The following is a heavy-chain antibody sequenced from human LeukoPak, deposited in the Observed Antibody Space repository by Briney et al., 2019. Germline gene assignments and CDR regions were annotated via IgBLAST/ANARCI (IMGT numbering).Heavy chain of an antibody. CDR3: AGNYDFWSGYLDY. V-gene: IGHV4-59*01. CDR1: GGSISNYY. Sequence: SETLSLTCTVSGGSISNYYWSWIRQPPGKGLEWIGYIHYSGSTNNNPSLKSRVTISVDTSKNQFSLKLTSVTAADTAVYYCAGNYDFWSGYLDYWGQGTLVTVSS. CDR2: IHYSGST. J-gene: IGHJ4*02. D-gene: IGHD3-3*01.